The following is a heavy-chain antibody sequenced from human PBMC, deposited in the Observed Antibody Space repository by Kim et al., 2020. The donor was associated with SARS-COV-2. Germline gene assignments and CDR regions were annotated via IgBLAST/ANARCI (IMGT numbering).Heavy chain of an antibody. CDR2: INHSGST. CDR1: GGSFSGYY. J-gene: IGHJ3*02. D-gene: IGHD3-3*01. Sequence: SETLSLTCAVYGGSFSGYYWSWIRQPPGKGLEWIGEINHSGSTNYNPSLKSRVTISVDTSKNQFSLKLSSVTAADTAVYYCARGRYYDFWSGGYIWGQGTMVTVSS. V-gene: IGHV4-34*01. CDR3: ARGRYYDFWSGGYI.